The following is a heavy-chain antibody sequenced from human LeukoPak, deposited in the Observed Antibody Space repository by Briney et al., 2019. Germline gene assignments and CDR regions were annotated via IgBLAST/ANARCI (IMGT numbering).Heavy chain of an antibody. D-gene: IGHD3-3*01. J-gene: IGHJ5*02. CDR2: IYYSGST. CDR3: ARGDYDFWSGYYWWFDP. CDR1: GGSISGYY. V-gene: IGHV4-59*01. Sequence: SETLSLTCTVSGGSISGYYWSWIRQPPGKGLEWIGYIYYSGSTNYNPSLKSRVTISVDTSKNQFSLKLSSVTAADTAVYYCARGDYDFWSGYYWWFDPWGQGTLVTVSS.